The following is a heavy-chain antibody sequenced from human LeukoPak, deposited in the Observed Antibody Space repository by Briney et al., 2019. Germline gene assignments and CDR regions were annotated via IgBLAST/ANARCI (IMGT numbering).Heavy chain of an antibody. Sequence: SETLSLTCAVYGGSFSGYYWSWIRQPPGKGLEWIGEINHSGSTNYNPSLKSRVTISVDTSKNQFSLKLSSVTAADTAVYYCVRARPIWFGGCHDYWGQGTQVTVSS. CDR1: GGSFSGYY. CDR2: INHSGST. V-gene: IGHV4-34*01. J-gene: IGHJ4*02. D-gene: IGHD3-10*01. CDR3: VRARPIWFGGCHDY.